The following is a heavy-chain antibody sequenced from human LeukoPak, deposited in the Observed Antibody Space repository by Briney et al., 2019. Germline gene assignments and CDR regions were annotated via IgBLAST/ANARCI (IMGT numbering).Heavy chain of an antibody. Sequence: KTSETLSLTCTVSGGSISSSSYYWGWIRQPPGKGLEWIGSIYYSGSTYYNPSLKSRVTISVDTSKNQFSLKLSSVTAADTAVYYCARDGGSSGWWEPLDYWGQGTLVTVSS. D-gene: IGHD6-19*01. V-gene: IGHV4-39*07. CDR1: GGSISSSSYY. CDR3: ARDGGSSGWWEPLDY. J-gene: IGHJ4*02. CDR2: IYYSGST.